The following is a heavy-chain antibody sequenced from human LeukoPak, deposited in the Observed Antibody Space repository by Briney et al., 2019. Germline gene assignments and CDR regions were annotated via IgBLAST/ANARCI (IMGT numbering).Heavy chain of an antibody. V-gene: IGHV4-34*01. J-gene: IGHJ4*02. CDR2: INHSGST. CDR1: GGSFSGYY. D-gene: IGHD3-3*01. CDR3: ARDSFWSGYPDY. Sequence: PSETLSLTCAVYGGSFSGYYWSWIRQPPGKRLEWIGEINHSGSTNYNPSLKSRVTISVDTSKNQFSLKLSSVTAADTAVYYCARDSFWSGYPDYWGQGTLVTVSS.